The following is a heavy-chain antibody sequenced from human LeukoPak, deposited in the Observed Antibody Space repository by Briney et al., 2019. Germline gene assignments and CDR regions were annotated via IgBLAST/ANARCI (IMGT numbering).Heavy chain of an antibody. CDR3: AKWGDYDILTGYYDPDY. D-gene: IGHD3-9*01. J-gene: IGHJ4*02. CDR1: GFTVTNYA. V-gene: IGHV3-23*01. Sequence: GASLRLSCAASGFTVTNYAMYWVRQAPGKGLEWVSAISGRDDSTYYADSVKGRFTISRDTSKNTLFLQMNSLGAEDTAVYYCAKWGDYDILTGYYDPDYWGQGTLVTVSS. CDR2: ISGRDDST.